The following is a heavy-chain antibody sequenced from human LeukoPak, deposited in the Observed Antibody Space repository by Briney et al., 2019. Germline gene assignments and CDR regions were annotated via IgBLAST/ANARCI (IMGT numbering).Heavy chain of an antibody. Sequence: PSETLSLTCTVSGGSISSGGYYWSWIRQHPGTGLEWIGYIYYSGSTYYNPSLKSRVTISVDTSKNQFSLKLSSVTAADTAVYYCARGTRSNWFDPWGQGTLVTVSS. CDR2: IYYSGST. CDR1: GGSISSGGYY. CDR3: ARGTRSNWFDP. D-gene: IGHD3/OR15-3a*01. V-gene: IGHV4-31*03. J-gene: IGHJ5*02.